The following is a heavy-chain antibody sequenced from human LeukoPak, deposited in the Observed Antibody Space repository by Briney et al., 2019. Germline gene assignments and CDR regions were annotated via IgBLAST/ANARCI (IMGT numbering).Heavy chain of an antibody. CDR2: LNPHSGVT. V-gene: IGHV1-2*02. D-gene: IGHD5-24*01. Sequence: ASVKVSCKASGYTLTGYYMHWVRQAPGRGLEWMGWLNPHSGVTNYAQKFQGRVTMTRDTSTSTVYMELSSLRSADTAVYYCARDWAEWMATFDYWGQGTLVTVSS. J-gene: IGHJ4*02. CDR1: GYTLTGYY. CDR3: ARDWAEWMATFDY.